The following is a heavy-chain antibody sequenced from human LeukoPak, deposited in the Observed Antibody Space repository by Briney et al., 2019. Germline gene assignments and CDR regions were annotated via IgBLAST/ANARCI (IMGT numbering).Heavy chain of an antibody. Sequence: PGGSLRLSCAASGFTFSSYAMGWVRQAPGKGLEWVSAISGSGGTTYYADSVKGRFTISRDSSKNTLYLQMNSLRAEDSAVYYCAKGRGSSSWYPFDYWGQGTLVTVSS. V-gene: IGHV3-23*01. CDR2: ISGSGGTT. CDR3: AKGRGSSSWYPFDY. D-gene: IGHD6-13*01. CDR1: GFTFSSYA. J-gene: IGHJ4*02.